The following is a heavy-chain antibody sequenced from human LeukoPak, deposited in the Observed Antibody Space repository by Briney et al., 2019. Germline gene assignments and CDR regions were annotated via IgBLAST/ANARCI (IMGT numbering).Heavy chain of an antibody. D-gene: IGHD3-9*01. J-gene: IGHJ4*02. CDR3: ARGVGYDDTTGTYYGFFDY. CDR2: LYHGGST. CDR1: GQSISSTYS. Sequence: SETVSLTCKVLGQSISSTYSWGWIRQPPGKGLEWSRSLYHGGSTYYNPSLKSRVTISVDTSKNQFSLKLSSVTAADKAFYYCARGVGYDDTTGTYYGFFDYWGQGTLVIVSS. V-gene: IGHV4-38-2*02.